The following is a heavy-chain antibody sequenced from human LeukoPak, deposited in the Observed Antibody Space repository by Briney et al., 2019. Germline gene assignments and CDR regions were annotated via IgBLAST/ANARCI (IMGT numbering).Heavy chain of an antibody. CDR2: VHYDGSNN. CDR3: AKDHGSSDWYYFDY. Sequence: GGSLRLSCAASGFTFSSYAMHWVRQAPGKGLEWVAFVHYDGSNNYYTDSVKGRFTISRDNSKNTLYLQMNTLRADDTAVYYCAKDHGSSDWYYFDYWGQGTLVTVSS. V-gene: IGHV3-30*02. D-gene: IGHD6-13*01. J-gene: IGHJ4*02. CDR1: GFTFSSYA.